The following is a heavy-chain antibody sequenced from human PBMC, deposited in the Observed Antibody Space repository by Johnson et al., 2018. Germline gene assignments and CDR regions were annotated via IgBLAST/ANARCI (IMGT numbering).Heavy chain of an antibody. D-gene: IGHD2-21*01. CDR2: ITGSGAGT. Sequence: VQLVEAGGGLVQPGESLRLSCAASGFIFSNYAMAWVRQAPGMGLECVSTITGSGAGTYYADSVKGRFTISRDNSKNTFYLQINSLRAEDTAVYYCAKANSYLTQYCQDWGQGTLVTVSS. CDR1: GFIFSNYA. J-gene: IGHJ1*01. CDR3: AKANSYLTQYCQD. V-gene: IGHV3-23*04.